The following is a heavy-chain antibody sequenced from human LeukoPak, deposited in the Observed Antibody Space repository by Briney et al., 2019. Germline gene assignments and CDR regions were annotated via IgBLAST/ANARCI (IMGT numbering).Heavy chain of an antibody. CDR3: ARGGLLWFGEFGDY. V-gene: IGHV1-24*01. Sequence: ASVKVSCKVSGYTLTELSMHWVRQAPGKGLEWMGGFDPEDGETIYAQKFQGRVTMTEDTSTDTAYMELSRLRSDDTAVYYCARGGLLWFGEFGDYWGQGTLVTVSS. CDR2: FDPEDGET. CDR1: GYTLTELS. J-gene: IGHJ4*02. D-gene: IGHD3-10*01.